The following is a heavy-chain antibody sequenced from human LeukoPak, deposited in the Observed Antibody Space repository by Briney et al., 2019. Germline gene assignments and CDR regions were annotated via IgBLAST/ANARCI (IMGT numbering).Heavy chain of an antibody. Sequence: PSETLSLTCTVSGYSISSGYYWSWIRQPPGKGLEWIGYIYYSGSTNYNPSLKSRVTISVDTSKNQFSLKLSSVTAADTAVYYCARAMPFDPWGQGTLVTVSS. CDR1: GYSISSGYY. D-gene: IGHD2-2*01. CDR3: ARAMPFDP. V-gene: IGHV4-61*01. J-gene: IGHJ5*02. CDR2: IYYSGST.